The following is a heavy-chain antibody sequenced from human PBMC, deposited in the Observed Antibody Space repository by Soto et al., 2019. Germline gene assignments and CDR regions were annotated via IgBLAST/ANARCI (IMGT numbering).Heavy chain of an antibody. D-gene: IGHD1-7*01. CDR2: IYPGDSDT. J-gene: IGHJ5*02. CDR1: GYSFTSYW. CDR3: GGLRDGNYEPTHNGFDP. Sequence: PGESLKISCKGSGYSFTSYWITWVRQMPGKGLEWMGIIYPGDSDTRYSPSFQGQVTISADKSISTAYLQWSSLKASDSAMYYCGGLRDGNYEPTHNGFDPWGKEPLVTVPS. V-gene: IGHV5-51*01.